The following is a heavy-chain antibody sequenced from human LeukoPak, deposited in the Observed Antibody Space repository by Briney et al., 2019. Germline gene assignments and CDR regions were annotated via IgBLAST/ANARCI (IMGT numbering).Heavy chain of an antibody. CDR1: GFTFSSYA. V-gene: IGHV3-23*01. CDR3: AKDRYYDSSGYYCYFDY. CDR2: ISGSGGST. D-gene: IGHD3-22*01. J-gene: IGHJ4*02. Sequence: GGSLRLSRAASGFTFSSYAMSWVRQAPGKGLEWVSAISGSGGSTYYADSVKGRFTISRDNSKNTLYLQMNSLRAEDTAVYYCAKDRYYDSSGYYCYFDYWGQGTLVTVSS.